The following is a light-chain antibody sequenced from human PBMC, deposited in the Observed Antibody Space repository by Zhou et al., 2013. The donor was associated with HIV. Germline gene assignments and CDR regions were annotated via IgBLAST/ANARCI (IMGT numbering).Light chain of an antibody. CDR3: QQYDNLPXT. Sequence: DIQMTQSPSSLSASVGDRVTITCQASQDISNYLNWYQQKPGKAPKLLIYDASNLETGVPSRFSGSGSGTDFTFTISSLQPEDIATYYCQQYDNLPXTFGGGTKVRSN. J-gene: IGKJ4*01. CDR1: QDISNY. CDR2: DAS. V-gene: IGKV1-33*01.